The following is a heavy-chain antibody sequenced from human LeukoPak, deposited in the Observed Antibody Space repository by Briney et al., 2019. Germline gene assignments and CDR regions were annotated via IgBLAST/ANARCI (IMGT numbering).Heavy chain of an antibody. V-gene: IGHV4-59*08. D-gene: IGHD1-26*01. CDR3: ARHAIYSGGYSFWFDP. CDR1: GGSISGYY. Sequence: PSETLSLTCTVSGGSISGYYWSWIRQPPGKGLEWIAYVYNSEYTNYNPSLKSRASISVDTSKNLCSLRLTSVTAADTAVYYCARHAIYSGGYSFWFDPWGLGTPVTVS. CDR2: VYNSEYT. J-gene: IGHJ5*02.